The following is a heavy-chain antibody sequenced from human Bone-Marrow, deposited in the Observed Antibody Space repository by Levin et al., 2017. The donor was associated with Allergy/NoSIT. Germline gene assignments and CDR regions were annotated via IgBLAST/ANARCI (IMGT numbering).Heavy chain of an antibody. CDR1: GFAFSNYV. CDR2: IRGSGTDT. CDR3: AKDPTNDGYYFDY. V-gene: IGHV3-23*01. Sequence: PGESLKISCAASGFAFSNYVMTWVRQAPGKGLEWVSAIRGSGTDTYYADSVQGRFTISRDNSRNTVYLQMNSLKVDDTAVYYCAKDPTNDGYYFDYWGQGTLVTVSS. D-gene: IGHD3-16*01. J-gene: IGHJ4*02.